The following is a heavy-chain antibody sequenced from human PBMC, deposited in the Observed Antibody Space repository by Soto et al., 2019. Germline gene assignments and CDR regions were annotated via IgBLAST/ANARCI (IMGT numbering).Heavy chain of an antibody. CDR2: IYYSGST. D-gene: IGHD2-2*01. CDR1: GGSISSYY. J-gene: IGHJ6*03. Sequence: PSEXLSLTCTVSGGSISSYYWSWIRQPPGKGLEWIGYIYYSGSTNYNPSLKSRVTISVDTSKNQFSLKLSSVTAADTAVYYCARGPGATQLDYYMDVWGKGTTVTVSS. CDR3: ARGPGATQLDYYMDV. V-gene: IGHV4-59*01.